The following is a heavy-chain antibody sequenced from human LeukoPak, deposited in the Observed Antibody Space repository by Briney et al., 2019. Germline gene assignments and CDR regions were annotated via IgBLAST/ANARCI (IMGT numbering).Heavy chain of an antibody. D-gene: IGHD6-19*01. CDR1: GFTFSNYW. V-gene: IGHV3-7*03. Sequence: GGSLRLSCVASGFTFSNYWMSWVRQAPGKGLEWVANIKQDGSEKYYVDSVKGRFTISRDNAKKSLYLQMNSLRAEDTAVYYCAKGSGAWVAVAEWFDPWGQGTLVTVSS. CDR2: IKQDGSEK. J-gene: IGHJ5*02. CDR3: AKGSGAWVAVAEWFDP.